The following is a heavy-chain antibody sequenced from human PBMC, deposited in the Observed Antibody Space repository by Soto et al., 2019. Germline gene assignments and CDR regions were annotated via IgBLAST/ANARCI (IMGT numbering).Heavy chain of an antibody. Sequence: PGGSLRLSCAASGFTFIDYFMTWIRQAPGKGLEWVSKISNSGSDTYYTDSVKGRFTIFRDNAKNLLYLQMNSLRAEDTAVYYCVRDHDRWGQGTLVTVSS. V-gene: IGHV3-11*01. CDR3: VRDHDR. CDR2: ISNSGSDT. CDR1: GFTFIDYF. J-gene: IGHJ5*02.